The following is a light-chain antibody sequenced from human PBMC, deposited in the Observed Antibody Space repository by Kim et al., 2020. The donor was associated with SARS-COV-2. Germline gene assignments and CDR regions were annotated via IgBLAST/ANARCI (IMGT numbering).Light chain of an antibody. CDR3: LHDYNYPRT. J-gene: IGKJ1*01. CDR1: QGIRNE. CDR2: AAS. V-gene: IGKV1-6*01. Sequence: ASVGDRVTINCRASQGIRNELGWYQQKPGKAPKLLIYAASSLQSGVPSRFSGSGSGTDFTLTISSLQPEDFATYYCLHDYNYPRTFGQGTKVDIK.